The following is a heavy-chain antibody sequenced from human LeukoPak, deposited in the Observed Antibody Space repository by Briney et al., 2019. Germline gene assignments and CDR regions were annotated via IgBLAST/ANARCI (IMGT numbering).Heavy chain of an antibody. D-gene: IGHD3-9*01. CDR3: ARRLSTGYYEF. CDR1: GFTVSSTY. Sequence: GGSLRLSCAASGFTVSSTYMSWVRQAPGKGLEWVSVIYSDAITYYANSVKGRFTITRGNFKSILYLEMNSLRVEDTAVYYCARRLSTGYYEFWGQGTLVTVSS. J-gene: IGHJ4*02. V-gene: IGHV3-66*01. CDR2: IYSDAIT.